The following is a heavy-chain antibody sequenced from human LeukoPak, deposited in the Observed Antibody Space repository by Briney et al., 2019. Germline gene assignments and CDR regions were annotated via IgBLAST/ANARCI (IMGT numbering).Heavy chain of an antibody. J-gene: IGHJ2*01. CDR2: ISSSGDTI. V-gene: IGHV3-48*03. CDR3: ARVSESEWCLDL. Sequence: HPGGSLRLSCAASGFTFSSYEMNWVRQAPGKGLEWVSYISSSGDTIYYADSVKGRFTISRDNAKNSLYLQMNSLRAEDTAVYYCARVSESEWCLDLWGRGTLVTVSS. D-gene: IGHD1-14*01. CDR1: GFTFSSYE.